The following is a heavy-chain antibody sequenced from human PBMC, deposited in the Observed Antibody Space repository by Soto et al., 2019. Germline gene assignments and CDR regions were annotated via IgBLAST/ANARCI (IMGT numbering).Heavy chain of an antibody. CDR3: ARLYCSAASCYSVGAFDI. CDR1: GFTFSTYG. D-gene: IGHD2-15*01. V-gene: IGHV3-33*01. Sequence: GGSLRLSCAASGFTFSTYGMHWVRQAPGKGLEWVALIWFDGSDKYYTESVKGRFTISRDNSRSTVYLQMNSLRAEDTAIYYCARLYCSAASCYSVGAFDIRGQGTMVTVS. CDR2: IWFDGSDK. J-gene: IGHJ3*02.